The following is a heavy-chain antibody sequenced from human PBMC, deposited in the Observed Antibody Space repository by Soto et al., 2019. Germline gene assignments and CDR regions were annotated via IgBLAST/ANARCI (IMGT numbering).Heavy chain of an antibody. CDR1: GYRFDSYW. CDR2: IYPGDSDT. J-gene: IGHJ6*02. V-gene: IGHV5-51*01. Sequence: LGESLKISCKGSGYRFDSYWIAWVRQKPGKGLEWMGIIYPGDSDTKYSPSLQGQVTISADTSISTAYLQWTSLKASDTAMYYCARSRRGAYSSGWYSLSGYYNYGIDVWGQGTKVTVSS. CDR3: ARSRRGAYSSGWYSLSGYYNYGIDV. D-gene: IGHD6-19*01.